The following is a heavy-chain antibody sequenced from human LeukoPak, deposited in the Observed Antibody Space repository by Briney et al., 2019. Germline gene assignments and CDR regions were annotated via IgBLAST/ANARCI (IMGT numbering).Heavy chain of an antibody. J-gene: IGHJ4*02. CDR2: IHYSGHT. CDR3: ARGSIGYSGYDPFDY. V-gene: IGHV4-59*01. Sequence: SETLSLTCTVSGDSINSYYWSWIRQPPGKGLEWIAYIHYSGHTNSNPSLKSRVTISVDTSKSQFSLELSSVTAADTAVYYCARGSIGYSGYDPFDYWGQGTLVTVSS. D-gene: IGHD5-12*01. CDR1: GDSINSYY.